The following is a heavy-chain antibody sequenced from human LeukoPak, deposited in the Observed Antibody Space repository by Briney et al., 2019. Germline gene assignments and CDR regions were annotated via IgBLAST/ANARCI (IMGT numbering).Heavy chain of an antibody. D-gene: IGHD3-22*01. CDR2: IIPIFGTA. V-gene: IGHV1-69*13. CDR1: GGTFSSYA. Sequence: GASVKVSCKASGGTFSSYAISWVRQAPGQRLEWMGGIIPIFGTANYAQKFQGRVTITADESTSTAYMELSSLRSEDTAVYYCARADSYDSSGYLFDYWGQGTLVTVSS. J-gene: IGHJ4*02. CDR3: ARADSYDSSGYLFDY.